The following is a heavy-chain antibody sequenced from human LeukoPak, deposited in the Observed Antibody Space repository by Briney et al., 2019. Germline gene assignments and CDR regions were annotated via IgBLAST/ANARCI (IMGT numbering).Heavy chain of an antibody. CDR1: GYTFTSYY. J-gene: IGHJ4*02. CDR3: ARESSSGPDFDY. CDR2: INPSGGST. Sequence: ASVTVSCTASGYTFTSYYMHWVRQAPGQGLEWMGIINPSGGSTSYAQKFQGRVTMTRDTSTSTVYMELSSLRSEDTAVYYCARESSSGPDFDYWGQGTLVTVSS. D-gene: IGHD6-19*01. V-gene: IGHV1-46*01.